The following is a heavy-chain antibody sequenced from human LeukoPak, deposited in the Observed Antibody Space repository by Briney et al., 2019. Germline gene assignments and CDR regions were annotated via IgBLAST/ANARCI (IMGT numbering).Heavy chain of an antibody. D-gene: IGHD3-10*01. J-gene: IGHJ4*02. Sequence: PETLSLTCTVSGGSISTYYWSWIRQPPGKGLEWIGYIYYSGSANYNPSLKSRVTISVDTSKNQFSLKLRSVTAADTAVYYCARSYGSGNCFDYWGQGTLVTVSS. CDR3: ARSYGSGNCFDY. V-gene: IGHV4-59*01. CDR1: GGSISTYY. CDR2: IYYSGSA.